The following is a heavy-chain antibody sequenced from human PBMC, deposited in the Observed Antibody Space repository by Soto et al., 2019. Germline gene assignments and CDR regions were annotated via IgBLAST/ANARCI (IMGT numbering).Heavy chain of an antibody. CDR1: GGSFSDYY. CDR2: INHSGST. J-gene: IGHJ4*02. D-gene: IGHD2-8*01. Sequence: SETLSLTCAVYGGSFSDYYWSWIRQPPGKGLEWIGEINHSGSTNYNPSLKSRVTISVDTSKNQFSLKLSSMTAADTAVYYCARGMYVDYWGQGTLVTVSS. V-gene: IGHV4-34*01. CDR3: ARGMYVDY.